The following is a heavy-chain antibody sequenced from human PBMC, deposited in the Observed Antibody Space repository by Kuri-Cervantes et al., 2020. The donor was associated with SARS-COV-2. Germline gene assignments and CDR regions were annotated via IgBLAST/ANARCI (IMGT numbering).Heavy chain of an antibody. CDR2: IYYSGST. V-gene: IGHV4-59*12. Sequence: GSLRLSCAVYGGSFSGYYWSWIRQPPGKGLEWIGYIYYSGSTNYNPSLKSRVTISVDTSKNQFSLKLSSVTAADTAVYYCARGKSSSYGSGSYWGFDYWGQGTLVTVSS. J-gene: IGHJ4*02. CDR1: GGSFSGYY. CDR3: ARGKSSSYGSGSYWGFDY. D-gene: IGHD3-10*01.